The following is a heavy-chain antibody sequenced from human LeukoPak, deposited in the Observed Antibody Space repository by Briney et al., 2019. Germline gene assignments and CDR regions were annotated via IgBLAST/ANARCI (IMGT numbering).Heavy chain of an antibody. CDR3: ASGFIAVAGTRVDY. V-gene: IGHV3-66*02. Sequence: PGGSLRLSCAASGFTFSFTNAWMNWVRQAPGKGLEWDSVIYSGSSTYYADSEKGRFTSSRDNSNHTLYLQMNSLRAEDTAVYYCASGFIAVAGTRVDYWGQGTLVTVCS. CDR2: IYSGSST. J-gene: IGHJ4*02. CDR1: GFTFSFTN. D-gene: IGHD6-19*01.